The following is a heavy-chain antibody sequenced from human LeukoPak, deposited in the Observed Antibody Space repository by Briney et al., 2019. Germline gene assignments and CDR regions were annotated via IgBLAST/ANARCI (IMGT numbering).Heavy chain of an antibody. Sequence: SETLSLTCAVYGGSFSGYYWSWIRQPPGKGLEWIGEINHSGSTNYNPSLKSRVTISVDTSKNQLSLKLSSVTAADTAVYYCARGLGATKYYFDYWGQGTLVTVSS. D-gene: IGHD1-26*01. CDR3: ARGLGATKYYFDY. J-gene: IGHJ4*02. CDR2: INHSGST. V-gene: IGHV4-34*01. CDR1: GGSFSGYY.